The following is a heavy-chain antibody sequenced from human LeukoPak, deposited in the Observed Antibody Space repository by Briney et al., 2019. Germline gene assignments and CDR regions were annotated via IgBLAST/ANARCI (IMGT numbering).Heavy chain of an antibody. CDR3: ARRGRRFDP. CDR2: IFYTGDT. J-gene: IGHJ5*02. Sequence: PSETLSLTCSVSGGSITTTIYYWDRLRQPPGKGLEWIGSIFYTGDTYYNPSLNTRVTMSAHTSKNQFSLKLTSVTAADTAVYYCARRGRRFDPWGQGTLVTVSS. V-gene: IGHV4-39*01. CDR1: GGSITTTIYY.